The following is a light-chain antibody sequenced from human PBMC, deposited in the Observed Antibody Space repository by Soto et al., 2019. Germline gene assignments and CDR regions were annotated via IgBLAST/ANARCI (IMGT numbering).Light chain of an antibody. V-gene: IGLV2-23*01. CDR1: SSDVGSYNL. J-gene: IGLJ1*01. Sequence: HSVLTKPASVYGSPGQSITISCTGTSSDVGSYNLVSWYQQHPGKAPKLMIYEGSKRPSGVSNRFSGSKSGNTASLTISGLQAEDEADYYCCSYAGTVYVFGTGTKVTVL. CDR2: EGS. CDR3: CSYAGTVYV.